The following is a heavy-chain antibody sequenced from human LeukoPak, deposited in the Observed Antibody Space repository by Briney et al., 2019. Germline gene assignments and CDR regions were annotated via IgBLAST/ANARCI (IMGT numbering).Heavy chain of an antibody. V-gene: IGHV3-9*01. CDR3: ARDRGFGQADV. D-gene: IGHD3-10*01. Sequence: GGSLRLSCAASGFIFDDYAMHLVRQAPRKGLEWVSGISWNSGSLAYADSVKGRFTISRDNAKNSLYLQMNSLRAEDTAVYYCARDRGFGQADVWGQGNTVTVSS. J-gene: IGHJ6*02. CDR2: ISWNSGSL. CDR1: GFIFDDYA.